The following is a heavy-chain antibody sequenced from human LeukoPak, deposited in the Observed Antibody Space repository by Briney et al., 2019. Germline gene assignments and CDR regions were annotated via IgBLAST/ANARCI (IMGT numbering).Heavy chain of an antibody. CDR2: IYYSGST. D-gene: IGHD4-11*01. J-gene: IGHJ3*02. CDR3: TGLQGSADAFDI. Sequence: SETLSLTCTVSGGSISSYYWSWIRQPPGKGPEWIGYIYYSGSTNYNPSLKSRVTISVDTSKNQFSLKLSSVTAADTAVYYCTGLQGSADAFDIWGQGTMVTVSS. CDR1: GGSISSYY. V-gene: IGHV4-59*01.